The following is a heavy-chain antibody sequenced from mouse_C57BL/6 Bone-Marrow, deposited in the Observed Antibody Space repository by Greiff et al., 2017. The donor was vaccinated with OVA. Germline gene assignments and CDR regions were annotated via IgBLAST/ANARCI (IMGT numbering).Heavy chain of an antibody. J-gene: IGHJ3*01. D-gene: IGHD2-4*01. Sequence: QVQLKESGAELARPGASVKLSCKASGYTFTSYGISWVKQRTGQGLEWIGEIYPRSGNTYYNEKFKGKATLTADKSSSTAYMELRSLTSEDSAVYFCARESYYDYLWFAYWGQGTLVTVSA. CDR3: ARESYYDYLWFAY. CDR2: IYPRSGNT. CDR1: GYTFTSYG. V-gene: IGHV1-81*01.